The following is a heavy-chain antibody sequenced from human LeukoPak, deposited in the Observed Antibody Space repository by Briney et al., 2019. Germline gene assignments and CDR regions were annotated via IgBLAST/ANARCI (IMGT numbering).Heavy chain of an antibody. J-gene: IGHJ4*02. CDR2: INPNSGGT. CDR3: ASHVDTAMEGGE. D-gene: IGHD5-18*01. Sequence: ASVKVSCKASGYTFINNDINWVRQAPGQGLEWMGWINPNSGGTNYAQKFQGRVTMTRDTSISTAYMELSRLRSDDTAVYYCASHVDTAMEGGEWGQGTLVTVSS. CDR1: GYTFINND. V-gene: IGHV1-2*02.